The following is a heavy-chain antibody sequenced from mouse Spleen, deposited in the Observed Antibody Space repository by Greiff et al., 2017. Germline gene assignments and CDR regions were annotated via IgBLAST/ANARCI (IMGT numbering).Heavy chain of an antibody. CDR2: IWAGGST. J-gene: IGHJ3*01. D-gene: IGHD1-1*01. CDR3: ARDQGLLLRSFAY. CDR1: GFSLTSYG. V-gene: IGHV2-9*02. Sequence: VQLQESGPGLVAPSQSLSITCTVSGFSLTSYGVHWVRQPPGKGLEWLGVIWAGGSTNYNSALMSRLSISKDNSKSQVFLKMNSLQTDDTAMYYCARDQGLLLRSFAYWGQGTLVTVSA.